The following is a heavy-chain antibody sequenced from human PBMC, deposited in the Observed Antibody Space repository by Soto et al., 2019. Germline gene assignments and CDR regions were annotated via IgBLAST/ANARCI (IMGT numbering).Heavy chain of an antibody. J-gene: IGHJ4*02. CDR1: GFTFSSYS. Sequence: GESLKISCAASGFTFSSYSMNWVRQAPGKGLEWVSYISVTSSTMYYADSVKGRFTISRDNAKSSLYLQMNSLRAEDTAVYYCARKQIGAGSYYFDYWGQGTLVTVSS. V-gene: IGHV3-48*01. D-gene: IGHD3-10*01. CDR2: ISVTSSTM. CDR3: ARKQIGAGSYYFDY.